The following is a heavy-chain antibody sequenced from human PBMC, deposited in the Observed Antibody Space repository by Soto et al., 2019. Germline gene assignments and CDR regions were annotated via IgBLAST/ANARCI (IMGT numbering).Heavy chain of an antibody. Sequence: GGSLRLSCAASGFTVSSNYMSWVRQAPGKGLEWVSVIYSGGSTYYADSVKGRFTISRDNSKNTLYLQMNSLRAEDTAVYYCARAMRLRGPLDYWGQGTLVTVSS. J-gene: IGHJ4*02. CDR2: IYSGGST. V-gene: IGHV3-66*01. CDR3: ARAMRLRGPLDY. D-gene: IGHD4-17*01. CDR1: GFTVSSNY.